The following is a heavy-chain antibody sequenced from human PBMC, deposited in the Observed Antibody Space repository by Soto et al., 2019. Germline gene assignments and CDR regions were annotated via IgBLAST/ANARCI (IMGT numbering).Heavy chain of an antibody. Sequence: VQLQESGPGLVKPSATLSLTCTVPGGSINSDYWSWIRQPPKKGLEWIGYVRNRGSTNSNPSLKIRGTRSVDTCKNQSARKPGSGTAADTGVYYSARDLLSGRYGMDVWCQGTTVTVSS. CDR3: ARDLLSGRYGMDV. CDR2: VRNRGST. D-gene: IGHD1-26*01. CDR1: GGSINSDY. V-gene: IGHV4-59*01. J-gene: IGHJ6*02.